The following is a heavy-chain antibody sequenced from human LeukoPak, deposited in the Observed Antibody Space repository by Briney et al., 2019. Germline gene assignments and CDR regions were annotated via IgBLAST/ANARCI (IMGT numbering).Heavy chain of an antibody. CDR1: GYSISSGYY. D-gene: IGHD1-26*01. J-gene: IGHJ4*02. Sequence: SETLSLTCTVSGYSISSGYYWGWIRQPPGKGLEWIGSVYHSGSTYYNPSLKSRVTISVDTSKNQFSLKLSSVTAADTAVYYCARVGVARELLWGQGILVTVSS. V-gene: IGHV4-38-2*02. CDR3: ARVGVARELL. CDR2: VYHSGST.